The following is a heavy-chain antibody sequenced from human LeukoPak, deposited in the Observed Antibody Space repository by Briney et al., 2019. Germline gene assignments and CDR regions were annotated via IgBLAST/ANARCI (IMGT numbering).Heavy chain of an antibody. J-gene: IGHJ4*02. CDR1: GFTFSNAW. CDR3: AKGIRIVGATTPFDY. Sequence: RTGGSLRLSCVASGFTFSNAWMNWVRQAPGKGLEWVSAISGSGGSTYYADSVKGRFTISRDNSKNTLYLQMNSLRAEDTAVYYCAKGIRIVGATTPFDYWGQGTLVTVSS. D-gene: IGHD1-26*01. CDR2: ISGSGGST. V-gene: IGHV3-23*01.